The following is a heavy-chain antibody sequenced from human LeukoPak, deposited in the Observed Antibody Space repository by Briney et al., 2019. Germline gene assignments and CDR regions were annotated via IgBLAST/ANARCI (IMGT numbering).Heavy chain of an antibody. D-gene: IGHD2-2*01. J-gene: IGHJ4*02. CDR2: IYTSGST. CDR1: GGSISSYY. Sequence: SDTLSLTCTVSGGSISSYYWSWIRQPAGKGLEWIGRIYTSGSTNYNPSLKSRVTMSVDTSKNQFSLKLSSVTAADTAVYYCARHSSYCSSTSCLPFDYWGQGTLVTVSS. CDR3: ARHSSYCSSTSCLPFDY. V-gene: IGHV4-4*07.